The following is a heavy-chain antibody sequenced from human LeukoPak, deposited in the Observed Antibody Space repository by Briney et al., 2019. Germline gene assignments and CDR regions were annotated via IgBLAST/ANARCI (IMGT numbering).Heavy chain of an antibody. Sequence: GGSLRLSCAASGFTFSDYYMSWIRQAPGKGLEWVSYISSSGSTIYYADSVKGRFTISRDNAKNSLYLQMNSLRAEDTAVYYCARDFSRDSSGYYSLDYWGQGTLVTVSS. D-gene: IGHD3-22*01. CDR1: GFTFSDYY. CDR3: ARDFSRDSSGYYSLDY. J-gene: IGHJ4*02. CDR2: ISSSGSTI. V-gene: IGHV3-11*04.